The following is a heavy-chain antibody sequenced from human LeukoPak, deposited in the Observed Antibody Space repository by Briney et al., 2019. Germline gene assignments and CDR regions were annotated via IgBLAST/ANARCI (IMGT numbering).Heavy chain of an antibody. CDR1: GYPFTSYG. J-gene: IGHJ4*02. Sequence: ASVKVSCKASGYPFTSYGISWVRQAPGQGLEWMGGIIPIFGTANYAQKFQGRVTITADESTSTAYMELSSLRSEDTAVYYCASTGGSYYNWDYWGQGTLVTVSS. CDR2: IIPIFGTA. V-gene: IGHV1-69*13. CDR3: ASTGGSYYNWDY. D-gene: IGHD1-26*01.